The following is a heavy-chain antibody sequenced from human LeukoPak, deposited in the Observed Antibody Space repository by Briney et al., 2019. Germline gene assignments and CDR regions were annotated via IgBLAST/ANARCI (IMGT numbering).Heavy chain of an antibody. D-gene: IGHD1-1*01. V-gene: IGHV3-33*01. CDR3: ARDLQSQRPTHDYYYYGMDV. J-gene: IGHJ6*02. Sequence: PGGSLRLSCAASGFTFSSYGMHWVRQAPGKGLEWVAVIWYDGSNKYYADSVKGRFTISGDNSKNTLYLQMNSLRAEDTAVYYCARDLQSQRPTHDYYYYGMDVWGQGTTVTVSS. CDR2: IWYDGSNK. CDR1: GFTFSSYG.